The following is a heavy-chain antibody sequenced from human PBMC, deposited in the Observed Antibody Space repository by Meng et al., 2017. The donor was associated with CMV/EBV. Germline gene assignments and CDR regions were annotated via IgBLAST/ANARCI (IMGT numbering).Heavy chain of an antibody. CDR2: ISGSGGST. Sequence: GESLKISCAASGFTFSSYAMSWVRQAPGKGLEWVSAISGSGGSTYYADSVKGRFTISRDNSKNTLYLQMNSLRAEDTAVYYCANQYYYGSGSHLGGMDVWGQGTTVTVSS. J-gene: IGHJ6*02. D-gene: IGHD3-10*01. CDR1: GFTFSSYA. V-gene: IGHV3-23*01. CDR3: ANQYYYGSGSHLGGMDV.